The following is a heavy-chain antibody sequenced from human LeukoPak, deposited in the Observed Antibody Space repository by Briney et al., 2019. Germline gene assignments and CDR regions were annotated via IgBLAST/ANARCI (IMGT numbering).Heavy chain of an antibody. CDR3: ASATLRCSGGSCYEMDV. V-gene: IGHV1-69*06. CDR2: IIPIFGTA. Sequence: ASVKVSCKASGGTFSSYAISWVRQAPGQGLEWMGGIIPIFGTANYAQKFQGRVTITADKSTSTDYMELSSLRSEDTAVYYCASATLRCSGGSCYEMDVWGKGTTVTVSS. J-gene: IGHJ6*04. CDR1: GGTFSSYA. D-gene: IGHD2-15*01.